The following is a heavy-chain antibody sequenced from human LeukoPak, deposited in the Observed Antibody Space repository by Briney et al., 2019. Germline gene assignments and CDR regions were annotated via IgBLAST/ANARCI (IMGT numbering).Heavy chain of an antibody. J-gene: IGHJ4*02. Sequence: GGSLRLSCAAPGFTFSNYGMHWVRQAPGEGLEWVAVISYDGINKYYAVSVKGRFTISRDNSKNTLYLQMNSLRPEDTAVYYCAKGGTSYGDYELDYWGQGTLVTASS. D-gene: IGHD4-17*01. CDR1: GFTFSNYG. CDR3: AKGGTSYGDYELDY. CDR2: ISYDGINK. V-gene: IGHV3-30*18.